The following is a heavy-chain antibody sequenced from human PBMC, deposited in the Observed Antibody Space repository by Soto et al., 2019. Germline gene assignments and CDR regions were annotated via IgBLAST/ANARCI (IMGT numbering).Heavy chain of an antibody. J-gene: IGHJ6*02. CDR3: ARDGGIVVVPAAGFYYYYGMDV. CDR1: GFTFRTYG. D-gene: IGHD2-2*01. CDR2: ISYDGTKK. Sequence: PGGSLRLSCAASGFTFRTYGMHWVRQAPGKGLEWVADISYDGTKKFYIDSVKGRFTISRDNSKNTLYLQMNGLRTEDTAVYYCARDGGIVVVPAAGFYYYYGMDVWGQGTTVTVSS. V-gene: IGHV3-30*03.